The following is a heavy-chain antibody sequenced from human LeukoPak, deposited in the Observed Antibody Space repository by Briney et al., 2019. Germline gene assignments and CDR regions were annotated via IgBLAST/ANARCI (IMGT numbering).Heavy chain of an antibody. V-gene: IGHV3-74*01. CDR3: ARGPIVVVPAGGTFDI. CDR1: GFTFSSYW. CDR2: INNDGSST. Sequence: GGSLRLSCAASGFTFSSYWMYRVRQAPGKGLVWVSRINNDGSSTSYADSVKGRFTISRDNAKNTLYLQMNSLRAEDTAAYFCARGPIVVVPAGGTFDIWGQGTMVTVSS. D-gene: IGHD2-2*01. J-gene: IGHJ3*02.